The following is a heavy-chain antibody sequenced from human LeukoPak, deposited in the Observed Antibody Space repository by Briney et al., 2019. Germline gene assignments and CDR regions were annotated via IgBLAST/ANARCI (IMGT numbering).Heavy chain of an antibody. CDR2: ISGGSIIT. Sequence: GGSLRLSCAASGFTFSSYAMSWVRQAPGKGLEWVSAISGGSIITYYADSVKGRFTISRDNSKNTLYLQMNSLGAEDTAVYYCAKSPLTRGWSTLRFDYWGQGTLVTASS. D-gene: IGHD6-19*01. CDR3: AKSPLTRGWSTLRFDY. V-gene: IGHV3-23*01. J-gene: IGHJ4*02. CDR1: GFTFSSYA.